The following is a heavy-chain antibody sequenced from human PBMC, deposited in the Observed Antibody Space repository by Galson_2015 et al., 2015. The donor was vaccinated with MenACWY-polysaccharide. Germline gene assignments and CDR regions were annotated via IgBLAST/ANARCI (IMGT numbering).Heavy chain of an antibody. CDR2: ISSSGGST. CDR1: GFSFGSSA. CDR3: AKVDGPGDFYGLDH. V-gene: IGHV3-23*01. Sequence: SLRLSCAASGFSFGSSAMTWVRQAPGTGLEWVSLISSSGGSTYYAESVKGRFTISRDNFKNTLFLQMNSLRAGDTAIYYCAKVDGPGDFYGLDHWGQGTPVLVSS. D-gene: IGHD3-10*01. J-gene: IGHJ4*02.